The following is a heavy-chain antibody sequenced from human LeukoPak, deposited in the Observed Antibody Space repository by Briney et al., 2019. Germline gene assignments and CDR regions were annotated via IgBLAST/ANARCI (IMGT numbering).Heavy chain of an antibody. J-gene: IGHJ4*02. CDR3: AKDGGYSLDLDFDY. V-gene: IGHV3-23*01. D-gene: IGHD5-18*01. CDR1: GFTFSSYA. CDR2: ISGSGGST. Sequence: GGSLRLSCVASGFTFSSYAMSWVRQAPGKGLEWVSAISGSGGSTYYADSVKGRFTISRDNSKNTLYLQMNSLRAEDTAVYYCAKDGGYSLDLDFDYWGQGTLVTVSS.